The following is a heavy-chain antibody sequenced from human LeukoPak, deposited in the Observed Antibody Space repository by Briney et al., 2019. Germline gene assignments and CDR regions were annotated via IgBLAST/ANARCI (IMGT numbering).Heavy chain of an antibody. Sequence: SETLSLTCTVSGGSISSGSYYWGWIRQPPGKGLEWIGRIYYSGSTYYNPSLKSRVTISVDTSKNQFSLKLSSVTAADTAVYYCARDVYCTNGVCKDYWGQGTLVTVSS. CDR2: IYYSGST. CDR3: ARDVYCTNGVCKDY. D-gene: IGHD2-8*01. V-gene: IGHV4-39*07. J-gene: IGHJ4*02. CDR1: GGSISSGSYY.